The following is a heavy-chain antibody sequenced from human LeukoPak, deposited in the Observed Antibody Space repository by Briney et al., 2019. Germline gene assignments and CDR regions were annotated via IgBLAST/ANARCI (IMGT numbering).Heavy chain of an antibody. Sequence: SETLSLTCTVSGGSISSDGYYWSWIRHHPGTGLGWLGYIYYTGSTYYKPSLKSRLSMSVDTSANQFSLNLSSVTAADTAVYHCARGVGYCSGGRCYFDYWGHGTLVTVSS. CDR3: ARGVGYCSGGRCYFDY. V-gene: IGHV4-31*03. CDR1: GGSISSDGYY. J-gene: IGHJ4*01. CDR2: IYYTGST. D-gene: IGHD2-15*01.